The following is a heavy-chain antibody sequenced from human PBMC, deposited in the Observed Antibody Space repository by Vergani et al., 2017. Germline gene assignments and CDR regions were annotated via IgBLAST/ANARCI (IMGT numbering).Heavy chain of an antibody. CDR2: IGSSGPYI. V-gene: IGHV3-21*01. J-gene: IGHJ6*02. D-gene: IGHD2-2*01. CDR3: ARDSPLVVPAAIFYYYYGMDV. CDR1: GFTFSDSS. Sequence: EVQLVETGGGLIQPGGSLRLSFAASGFTFSDSSMSWVRQAPGKGLEWVAFIGSSGPYINYADSVKGRFIISRDNTKNSLYLQMNSLRAEDTAVYYCARDSPLVVPAAIFYYYYGMDVWGQGTTVTVSS.